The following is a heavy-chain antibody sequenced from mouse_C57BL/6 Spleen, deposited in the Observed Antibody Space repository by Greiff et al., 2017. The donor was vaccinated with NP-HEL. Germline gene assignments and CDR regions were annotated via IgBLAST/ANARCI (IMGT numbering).Heavy chain of an antibody. CDR3: ARTTTVVATDY. J-gene: IGHJ2*01. CDR1: GYTFTSYW. Sequence: VQLQQPGAELVKPGASVKMFCKASGYTFTSYWITWVKQRPGQGLEWIGDIYPGSGSTNYNEKFKSKATLTVDTSSSTAYMQLSSLTSEDSAVYYCARTTTVVATDYWGQGTTLTVSS. CDR2: IYPGSGST. D-gene: IGHD1-1*01. V-gene: IGHV1-55*01.